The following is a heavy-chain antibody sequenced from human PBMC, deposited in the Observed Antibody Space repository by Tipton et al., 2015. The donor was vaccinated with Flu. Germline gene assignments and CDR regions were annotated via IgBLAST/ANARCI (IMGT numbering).Heavy chain of an antibody. V-gene: IGHV4-4*08. CDR1: DGSFSGYY. CDR2: IYTTGST. Sequence: TLSLTCAIYDGSFSGYYWSWIRQPPGKGLEWIGRIYTTGSTDYNPSLKSRVTIFLDTSSNHFSLKLTSVTSADTAVYYCARVKGGWFGSHMGPNWFDPWGQGTLVTVSS. CDR3: ARVKGGWFGSHMGPNWFDP. J-gene: IGHJ5*02. D-gene: IGHD3-10*01.